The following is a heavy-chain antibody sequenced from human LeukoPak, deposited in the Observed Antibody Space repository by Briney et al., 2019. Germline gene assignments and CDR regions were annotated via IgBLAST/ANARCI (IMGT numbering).Heavy chain of an antibody. V-gene: IGHV3-30*01. CDR1: GFTFRSYA. CDR2: ISYDGSNK. J-gene: IGHJ4*02. Sequence: GSLRLSCAASGFTFRSYAMHWVRQAPGKGLEWVAVISYDGSNKYYADSVKGRFTISRDNSKNTLYLQMNSLRAEDTAVYYCARAITYYYDSSGYLLDYWGQGTLVTVSS. CDR3: ARAITYYYDSSGYLLDY. D-gene: IGHD3-22*01.